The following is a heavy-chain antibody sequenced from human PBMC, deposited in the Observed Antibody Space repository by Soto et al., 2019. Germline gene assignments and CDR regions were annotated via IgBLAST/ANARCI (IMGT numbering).Heavy chain of an antibody. D-gene: IGHD6-13*01. V-gene: IGHV3-30*03. CDR2: ISYDGRDK. J-gene: IGHJ4*02. CDR3: AQHRPGIPAAGPDY. CDR1: GFTFTIYD. Sequence: QVQLVESGGGVVQPGRSLRLSCTASGFTFTIYDMHWVRQAPGKGLEWVAVISYDGRDKYYADSVKGRFTISRDNSKNTLKRQMNGQRAKDTAVYNCAQHRPGIPAAGPDYWGQGTLVTVSS.